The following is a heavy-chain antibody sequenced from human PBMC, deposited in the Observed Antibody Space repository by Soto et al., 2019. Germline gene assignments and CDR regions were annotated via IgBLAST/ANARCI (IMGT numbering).Heavy chain of an antibody. Sequence: EVQLVESGGGWVQPGRSLRLSCAASGFTFDDYAMHWVRQAPGKGLEWVSGISWNSGSIDYADSVKGRFTISRDNAKNSLYLQMNSLRAEDTALYYCAKGGYNWYSYLDYWGQGTLVTVSS. D-gene: IGHD1-7*01. CDR2: ISWNSGSI. CDR1: GFTFDDYA. J-gene: IGHJ4*02. CDR3: AKGGYNWYSYLDY. V-gene: IGHV3-9*01.